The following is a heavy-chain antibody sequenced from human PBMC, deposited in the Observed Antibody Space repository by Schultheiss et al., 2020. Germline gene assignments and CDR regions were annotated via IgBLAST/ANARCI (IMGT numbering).Heavy chain of an antibody. V-gene: IGHV3-64*04. J-gene: IGHJ4*02. CDR1: GFTFSSYA. CDR2: ISSNGGST. Sequence: GGSLRLSCSASGFTFSSYAMHWVRQAPGKGLEYVSAISSNGGSTYYADSVKGRFTISRDNSKNTLYLQMNSLRAEDTAVYYCARDREVGATYYFDYWGQGTLVTVSS. D-gene: IGHD1-26*01. CDR3: ARDREVGATYYFDY.